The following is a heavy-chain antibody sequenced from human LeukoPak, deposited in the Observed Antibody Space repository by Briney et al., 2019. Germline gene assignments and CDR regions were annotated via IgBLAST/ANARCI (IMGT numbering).Heavy chain of an antibody. V-gene: IGHV4-34*01. CDR1: GGSFSGYY. D-gene: IGHD3-10*01. CDR3: ARGRYYGSGSYGY. Sequence: PSETLSLTCAVYGGSFSGYYWSWIRQPPGKGLEWIGEINHSGSTNYNPSLTSRVTISVDTSKNHFSLKLSSVTAADTAVYYCARGRYYGSGSYGYWGQGTLVTVSS. J-gene: IGHJ4*02. CDR2: INHSGST.